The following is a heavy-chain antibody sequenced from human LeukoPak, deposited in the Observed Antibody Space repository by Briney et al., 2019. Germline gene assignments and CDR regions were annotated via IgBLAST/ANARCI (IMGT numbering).Heavy chain of an antibody. J-gene: IGHJ3*02. V-gene: IGHV1-2*02. CDR1: GYIFTGYY. Sequence: ASVKVSCKASGYIFTGYYMHWVRQAPGQGLEWMGWINPNSGGTNYAQKFQGRVTMTRDTSISTAYMELSRLRSDDTAVYYCAYNWNYGLAFDIWGQGTMVTVSS. CDR2: INPNSGGT. D-gene: IGHD1-7*01. CDR3: AYNWNYGLAFDI.